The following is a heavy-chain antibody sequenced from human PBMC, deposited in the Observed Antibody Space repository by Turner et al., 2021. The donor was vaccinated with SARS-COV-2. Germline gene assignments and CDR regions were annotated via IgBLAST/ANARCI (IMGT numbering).Heavy chain of an antibody. V-gene: IGHV3-53*02. CDR2: IYSGGST. J-gene: IGHJ4*02. CDR3: AGDWGEYYFDY. D-gene: IGHD3-16*01. Sequence: EVQLVLTGGGLIQLGRSLRLSRAASALTVSSNYMRWVCQGKGKGLEWVSVIYSGGSTFYADSVKGRFTISSNNTKNTLYLQMNSLGAEDTAVYYCAGDWGEYYFDYWGQGTLVTVSS. CDR1: ALTVSSNY.